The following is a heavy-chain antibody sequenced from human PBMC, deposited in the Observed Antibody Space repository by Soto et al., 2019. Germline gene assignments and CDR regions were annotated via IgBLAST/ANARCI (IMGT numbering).Heavy chain of an antibody. J-gene: IGHJ6*03. CDR2: INWNGGST. V-gene: IGHV3-20*01. D-gene: IGHD2-15*01. Sequence: GGSLRLSCAASGFTFDDYGMRWDRQAPGKGLEWVSGINWNGGSTGYADSVKGRFTISRDNAKNSLYLQMNSLRAEDTALYHCARSSWVAATPPYYYYYYMDVWGKGTTVTVSS. CDR1: GFTFDDYG. CDR3: ARSSWVAATPPYYYYYYMDV.